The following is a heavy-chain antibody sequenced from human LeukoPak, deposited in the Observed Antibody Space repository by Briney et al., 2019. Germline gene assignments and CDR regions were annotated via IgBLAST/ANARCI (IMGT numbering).Heavy chain of an antibody. J-gene: IGHJ4*02. Sequence: SETLSLTCTVSGGSISSYYWTWIRQPAGKGLEWIGRIYPSGSTTYNPSLKSRVSMSADTSKNQFSLKLSSVTAADTAVYYCARHQYYDYVWGSYRSYYFDYWGQGILVTVSS. V-gene: IGHV4-4*07. CDR3: ARHQYYDYVWGSYRSYYFDY. CDR2: IYPSGST. CDR1: GGSISSYY. D-gene: IGHD3-16*02.